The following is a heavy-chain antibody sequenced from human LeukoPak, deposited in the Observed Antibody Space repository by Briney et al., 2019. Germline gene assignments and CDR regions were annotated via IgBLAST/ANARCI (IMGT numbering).Heavy chain of an antibody. CDR2: ISSSSSYI. V-gene: IGHV3-21*01. J-gene: IGHJ4*02. CDR3: ARDQADIVVVPASFFDY. CDR1: GFTFSSYS. D-gene: IGHD2-2*01. Sequence: PGGSLRLSCAASGFTFSSYSMNWVRQAPGKGLEWVSSISSSSSYIYYADSVKGRFTISRDNAKNSLYLQMNSLRAEDTAVYYCARDQADIVVVPASFFDYWGQGTLVTVS.